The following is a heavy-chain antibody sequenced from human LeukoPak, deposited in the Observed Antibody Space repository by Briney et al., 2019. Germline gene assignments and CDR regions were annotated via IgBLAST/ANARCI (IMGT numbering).Heavy chain of an antibody. V-gene: IGHV3-48*03. CDR2: ISSSGSTI. Sequence: GGSLRLSCAASGFTFSSYEMNWVRQAPGKGLEWVSYISSSGSTIYYADSVKGRFTIPRDNAKNSLYLQMNSLRAEDTAVYYCAREWELLLFDYWGQGTLVTVSS. J-gene: IGHJ4*02. CDR1: GFTFSSYE. CDR3: AREWELLLFDY. D-gene: IGHD1-26*01.